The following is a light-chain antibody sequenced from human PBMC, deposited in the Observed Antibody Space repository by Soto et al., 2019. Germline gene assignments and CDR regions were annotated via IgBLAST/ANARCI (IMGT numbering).Light chain of an antibody. Sequence: IQMTQSPSTLSASVGDRVTITGRASQSVSSWLAWYQQKPGKAPKLLIYKASSLESGVPSRFSGSGSGTEFTLTISSLQPDDIATYYCQQYNTYSRTFGQGTKVDIK. J-gene: IGKJ1*01. CDR2: KAS. CDR1: QSVSSW. CDR3: QQYNTYSRT. V-gene: IGKV1-5*03.